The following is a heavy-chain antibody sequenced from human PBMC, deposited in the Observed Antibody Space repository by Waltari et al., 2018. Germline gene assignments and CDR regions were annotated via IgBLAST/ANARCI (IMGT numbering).Heavy chain of an antibody. V-gene: IGHV4-39*01. D-gene: IGHD3-3*01. CDR3: ARQLRFVDWIPRYFDS. CDR2: IYYRGTP. CDR1: GDSISGSRNY. Sequence: QMELQESGPRLVKPSETLSLTCNVSGDSISGSRNYWAWLRHPPGKNLQWIGRIYYRGTPYYNPSLKGRFAISVDTSRNQFSLNVNSVTAADTGIYYCARQLRFVDWIPRYFDSWGRGTLATVSS. J-gene: IGHJ4*02.